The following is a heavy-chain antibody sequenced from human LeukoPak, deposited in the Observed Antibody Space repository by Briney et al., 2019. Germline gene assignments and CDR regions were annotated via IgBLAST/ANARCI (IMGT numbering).Heavy chain of an antibody. CDR2: ISAYNGNT. CDR3: ARDPEAYCSGGSCRGPLDY. V-gene: IGHV1-18*01. CDR1: GYTFTSYG. Sequence: ASVKVSCKASGYTFTSYGISWVRRAPGQGLEWMGWISAYNGNTNYAQKLQGRVTMATDTSTSTAYMELRSLRSDDTAVYYCARDPEAYCSGGSCRGPLDYWGQGTLVTVSS. J-gene: IGHJ4*02. D-gene: IGHD2-15*01.